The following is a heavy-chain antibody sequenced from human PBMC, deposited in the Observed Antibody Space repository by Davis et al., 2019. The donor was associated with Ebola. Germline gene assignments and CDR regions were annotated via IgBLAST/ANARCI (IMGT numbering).Heavy chain of an antibody. CDR3: ARDGIATFGKVKYYYGMDV. CDR1: GFTFSSYW. D-gene: IGHD6-13*01. V-gene: IGHV3-74*01. CDR2: INSDGSST. Sequence: PGGSLRLSCAASGFTFSSYWMHWVRQVPGKGLVWVSRINSDGSSTSYADSVKGRFTISRDNAKNTLYLQMNSLRVEDTAVYYCARDGIATFGKVKYYYGMDVWGKGTTVTVSS. J-gene: IGHJ6*04.